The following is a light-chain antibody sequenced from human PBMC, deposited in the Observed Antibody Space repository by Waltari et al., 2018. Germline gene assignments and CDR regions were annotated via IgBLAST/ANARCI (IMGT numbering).Light chain of an antibody. Sequence: ETVMTQSPPTLSVSLGERVTLSCSASQSVGSYLAWYQHQPGQAPRVLIHGVSTRATGIPARFSGSGSGTEFTLTISSLQSEDLAVYYCQQYNDWPPWTFGQGTRVEIK. CDR2: GVS. CDR1: QSVGSY. V-gene: IGKV3-15*01. CDR3: QQYNDWPPWT. J-gene: IGKJ1*01.